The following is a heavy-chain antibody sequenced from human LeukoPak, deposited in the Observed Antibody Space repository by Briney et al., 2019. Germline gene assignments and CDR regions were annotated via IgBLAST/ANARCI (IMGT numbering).Heavy chain of an antibody. CDR2: IKSKTDGGTT. J-gene: IGHJ3*02. Sequence: GGSLRLSCAASGFTFSNAWRSWVRQAPGEGLEWFGRIKSKTDGGTTDYAAPVKGRFTISRDDSKNTLYPQMNSLKTEDTAVYYCTTAPYSGSYYGNAFDIWGQRTMVTVSS. CDR1: GFTFSNAW. V-gene: IGHV3-15*01. D-gene: IGHD1-26*01. CDR3: TTAPYSGSYYGNAFDI.